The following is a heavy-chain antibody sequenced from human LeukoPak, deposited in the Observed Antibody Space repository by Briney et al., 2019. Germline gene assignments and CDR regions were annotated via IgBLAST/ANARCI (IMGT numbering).Heavy chain of an antibody. Sequence: PSETLSLTCAVYGGSFSGYYWSWIRQPPGKGLEWIGEINYSGSTNYNPSLKSRVTISVDTSKNQLSLKLSSVTAADTAVYYCARATVTNLIDYWGQGTLVTVSS. D-gene: IGHD4-17*01. CDR2: INYSGST. V-gene: IGHV4-34*01. CDR3: ARATVTNLIDY. CDR1: GGSFSGYY. J-gene: IGHJ4*02.